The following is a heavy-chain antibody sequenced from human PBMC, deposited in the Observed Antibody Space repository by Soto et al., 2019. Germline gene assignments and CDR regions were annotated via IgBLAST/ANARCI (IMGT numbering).Heavy chain of an antibody. D-gene: IGHD6-19*01. CDR3: ARPLQWLDYRYFDL. CDR2: IYYSGST. V-gene: IGHV4-39*01. Sequence: SETLSLTCTVSGGSISSSSYYRGWIRQPPGKGLEWIGSIYYSGSTYYNPSLKSRVTISVDTSKNQFSLKLSSVTAADTAVYYCARPLQWLDYRYFDLWGRGTLVTVSS. J-gene: IGHJ2*01. CDR1: GGSISSSSYY.